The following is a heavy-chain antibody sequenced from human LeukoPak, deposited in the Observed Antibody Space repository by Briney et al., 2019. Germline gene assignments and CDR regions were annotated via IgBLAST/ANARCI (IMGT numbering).Heavy chain of an antibody. D-gene: IGHD2-2*01. CDR2: ISAYNGNT. V-gene: IGHV1-18*01. Sequence: ASVTVSFTASGYTFTSYGISWVRQAPGQGLEWMGWISAYNGNTNYAQKLQGRVTMTTDTSTSTAYMELRSLRSDDTAVYYCARDCSSTSCYLTPGRGYYYYGMDVWGQGTTVTVSS. CDR3: ARDCSSTSCYLTPGRGYYYYGMDV. J-gene: IGHJ6*02. CDR1: GYTFTSYG.